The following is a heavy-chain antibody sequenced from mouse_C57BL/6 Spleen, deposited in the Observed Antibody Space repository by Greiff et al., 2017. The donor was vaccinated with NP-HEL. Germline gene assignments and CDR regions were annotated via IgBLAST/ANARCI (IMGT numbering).Heavy chain of an antibody. Sequence: EVQLVESGGGLVKPGGSLKLSCAASGFTFSDYGMHWVRQAPEQGLEWVAYISSGSSSIYYADTVKGRFTISRDNATNTLFLQMTSLRSEDTAMYYCARQDYYAMDYWGQGTSVTVSS. CDR1: GFTFSDYG. V-gene: IGHV5-17*01. CDR3: ARQDYYAMDY. CDR2: ISSGSSSI. J-gene: IGHJ4*01.